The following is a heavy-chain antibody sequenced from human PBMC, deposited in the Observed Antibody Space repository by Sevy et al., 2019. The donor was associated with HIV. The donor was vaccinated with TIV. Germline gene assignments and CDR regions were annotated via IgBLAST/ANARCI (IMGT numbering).Heavy chain of an antibody. CDR3: ARDPGFYGMDV. J-gene: IGHJ6*02. CDR2: ISSSSSYI. Sequence: GGSLRLSCAASGFTFSSYSMNWVRQAPGKGLEWVSSISSSSSYIYYADSVKGRFTISRDNAKNSLYLQMNSLRAEDTAVYYCARDPGFYGMDVWGQGTTVTVSS. V-gene: IGHV3-21*01. CDR1: GFTFSSYS.